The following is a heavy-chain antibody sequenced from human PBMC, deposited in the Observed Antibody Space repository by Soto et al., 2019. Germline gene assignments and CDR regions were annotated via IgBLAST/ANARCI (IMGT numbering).Heavy chain of an antibody. D-gene: IGHD3-9*01. CDR2: IKSDGSST. CDR1: GFLFNTYW. Sequence: EVQLVESGGGLVQPGGSLRLSCAPSGFLFNTYWMFWVRQAPRKGLLWVSRIKSDGSSTNYADSVKGRFTISRDNAKNTLYLQMTSLRAEDTAVYYCAIGGGDYNYLDYWGQGILVTVSS. CDR3: AIGGGDYNYLDY. J-gene: IGHJ4*02. V-gene: IGHV3-74*01.